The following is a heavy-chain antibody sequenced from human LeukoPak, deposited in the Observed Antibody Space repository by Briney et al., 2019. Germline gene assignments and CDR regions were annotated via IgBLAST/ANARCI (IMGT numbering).Heavy chain of an antibody. D-gene: IGHD3-10*01. J-gene: IGHJ4*02. V-gene: IGHV3-23*01. CDR3: AKGARDSGSYYSALHY. CDR2: ISASGNNT. CDR1: GFTFSTYA. Sequence: GGSLRLSCAASGFTFSTYAMYWARQAPGKGLEGVSGISASGNNTYYAVSVKGRFTLSRDNSKNTLYVQMNSLRAEDTAVYYCAKGARDSGSYYSALHYWGQGTLVTVSS.